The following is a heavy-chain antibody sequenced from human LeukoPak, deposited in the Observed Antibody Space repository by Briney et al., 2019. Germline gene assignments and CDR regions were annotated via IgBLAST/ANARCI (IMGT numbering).Heavy chain of an antibody. V-gene: IGHV4-31*03. Sequence: SETLSLTCTVSGGSISSSSYYWGWIRQPPGKGLEWIGYIYYSGSTYYNPSLESRITISVDTSKNQFSLNLTSVTAADTAVYYCARESFVVTGGPFDYWGQGTLVTVSS. CDR2: IYYSGST. D-gene: IGHD4-23*01. CDR3: ARESFVVTGGPFDY. J-gene: IGHJ4*02. CDR1: GGSISSSSYY.